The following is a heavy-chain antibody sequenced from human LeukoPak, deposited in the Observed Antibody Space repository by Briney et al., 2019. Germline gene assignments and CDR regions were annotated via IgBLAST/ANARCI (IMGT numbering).Heavy chain of an antibody. D-gene: IGHD6-13*01. CDR3: AFSAGGIRIAAAGMSAFDI. J-gene: IGHJ3*02. CDR1: GFTFSSYG. CDR2: IRYDGSNK. Sequence: TGGSLRLSCAASGFTFSSYGMHWVRQAPGKGLEWVAFIRYDGSNKYYADSVKGRFTISRDNSKNTLYLQMNSLRAEDTAVYYCAFSAGGIRIAAAGMSAFDIWGQGTMVTVSS. V-gene: IGHV3-30*02.